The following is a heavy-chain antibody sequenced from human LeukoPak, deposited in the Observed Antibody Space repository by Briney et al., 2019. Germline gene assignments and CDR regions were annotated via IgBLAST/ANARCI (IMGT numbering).Heavy chain of an antibody. Sequence: GASVKVSCKASGYTFTGYYMHWVRQAPGQGLEWMGWINPNSGGTNYAQKFQGRVTMTRDTSISTAYMELSRLRSDDTAVYYCARDLATYYYDSSGYYPYNWFDRWGQGTLVTVSS. D-gene: IGHD3-22*01. J-gene: IGHJ5*02. CDR2: INPNSGGT. CDR3: ARDLATYYYDSSGYYPYNWFDR. V-gene: IGHV1-2*02. CDR1: GYTFTGYY.